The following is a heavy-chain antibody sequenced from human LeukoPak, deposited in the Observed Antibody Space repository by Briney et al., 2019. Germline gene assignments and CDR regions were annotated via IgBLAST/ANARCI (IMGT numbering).Heavy chain of an antibody. J-gene: IGHJ4*02. CDR3: ARRSRYYDSSGYYPEAGGEFDY. D-gene: IGHD3-22*01. Sequence: KPSETLSLTCTVSGGSISSYYWSWIRQPPGKGLEWIGYIYYSGSTNYNPSLKSRVTISVDTSKNQFSLKLSSVTAADTAVYYCARRSRYYDSSGYYPEAGGEFDYWGQGTLVTVSS. CDR1: GGSISSYY. V-gene: IGHV4-59*08. CDR2: IYYSGST.